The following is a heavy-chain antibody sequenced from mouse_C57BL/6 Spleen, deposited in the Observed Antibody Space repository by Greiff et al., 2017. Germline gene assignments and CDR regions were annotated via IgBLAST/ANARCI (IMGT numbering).Heavy chain of an antibody. J-gene: IGHJ1*03. CDR3: ARGGFYYYGSSHWYFDV. CDR2: IYPRSGNT. Sequence: QVQLQQSGAELARPGASVKLSCKASGYTFTSYGISWVKQRTGQGLEWIGEIYPRSGNTYYNEKFKGKATLTADKSSSTAYMELRSLTSEDSAVYFCARGGFYYYGSSHWYFDVWGTGTTVTVSS. CDR1: GYTFTSYG. D-gene: IGHD1-1*01. V-gene: IGHV1-81*01.